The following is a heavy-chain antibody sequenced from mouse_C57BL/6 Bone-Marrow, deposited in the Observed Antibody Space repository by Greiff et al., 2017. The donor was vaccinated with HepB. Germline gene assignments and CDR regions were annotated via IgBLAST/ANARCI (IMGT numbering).Heavy chain of an antibody. Sequence: QVQLKESGPGILQPSQTLSLTCSFSGFSLSTFGMGVGWIRQPSGKGLEWLAHIWWDDDKYYNPALKSRLTTSKDTSKNQVFLKIANVDTADTATYYCARIAGDYYGSSPWYFDVWGTGTTVTVSS. D-gene: IGHD1-1*01. CDR2: IWWDDDK. CDR3: ARIAGDYYGSSPWYFDV. V-gene: IGHV8-8*01. J-gene: IGHJ1*03. CDR1: GFSLSTFGMG.